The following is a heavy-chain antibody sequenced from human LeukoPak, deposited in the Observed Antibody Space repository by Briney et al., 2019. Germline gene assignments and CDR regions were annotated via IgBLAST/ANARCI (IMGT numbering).Heavy chain of an antibody. Sequence: PGGSLRLSCAASEFTFSSYAMNWVRQAPGKGLEWVSAMSGSGGSTYYADSVKGRFTISRDNSKNTLYLQMNSLRTEDTAVYYCAKTSDWFDYWGQGTLVTVSS. CDR3: AKTSDWFDY. D-gene: IGHD3-9*01. J-gene: IGHJ4*02. CDR1: EFTFSSYA. V-gene: IGHV3-23*01. CDR2: MSGSGGST.